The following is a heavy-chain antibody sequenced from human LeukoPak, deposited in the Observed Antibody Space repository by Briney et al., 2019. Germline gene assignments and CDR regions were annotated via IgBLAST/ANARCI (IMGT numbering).Heavy chain of an antibody. D-gene: IGHD6-6*01. CDR1: GYTFTGYY. Sequence: ASVKVSCKASGYTFTGYYMHWVRQAPGQGLEWVGWINPNSGGTNYAQKFQGRVTMTRDTSISTAYMELSRLRSDDTAVYCCARGLFEYSSSCFDYWGQGTLVTVSS. V-gene: IGHV1-2*02. CDR3: ARGLFEYSSSCFDY. J-gene: IGHJ4*02. CDR2: INPNSGGT.